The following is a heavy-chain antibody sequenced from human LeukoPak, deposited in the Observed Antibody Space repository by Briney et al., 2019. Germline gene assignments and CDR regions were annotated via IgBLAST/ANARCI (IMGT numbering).Heavy chain of an antibody. V-gene: IGHV3-48*04. CDR1: GFTFGSYS. Sequence: GGSLRLSCAASGFTFGSYSMNWVRQAPGKGLEWIAYIRVSSTTIYYMDSVKGRFTISRDNAKNSLYLQMNSLRAEDTALYYCAKDMDSSGYDAFDIWGQGTMVTVSS. CDR3: AKDMDSSGYDAFDI. CDR2: IRVSSTTI. D-gene: IGHD3-22*01. J-gene: IGHJ3*02.